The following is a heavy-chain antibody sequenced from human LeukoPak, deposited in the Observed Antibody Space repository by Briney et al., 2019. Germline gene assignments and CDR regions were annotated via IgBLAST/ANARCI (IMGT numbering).Heavy chain of an antibody. CDR3: ARGHPGGLDY. V-gene: IGHV4-59*02. CDR1: GGSVTDYY. D-gene: IGHD3-16*01. CDR2: IYYTGT. J-gene: IGHJ4*02. Sequence: SETLSLTCTVSGGSVTDYYWSWIRQSPGKGLEWIGYIYYTGTSYNPSLKSRVTISADTSKNQFSLKLSSVTAADTAVYYCARGHPGGLDYWGQGTLVTVSS.